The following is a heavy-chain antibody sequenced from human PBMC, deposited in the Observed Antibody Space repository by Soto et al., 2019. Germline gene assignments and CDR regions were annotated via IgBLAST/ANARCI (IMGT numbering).Heavy chain of an antibody. CDR1: GGSFSGYY. Sequence: SATLSLTCAVYGGSFSGYYWSWIRQPPGKGLEWIGEINHSGSTNYNPSLKSRVTISVDMSKNQFSLKLSSVTAADTAVYYCARQVLPPYYYYMDVWGKGTTVTVSS. V-gene: IGHV4-34*01. J-gene: IGHJ6*03. CDR2: INHSGST. CDR3: ARQVLPPYYYYMDV.